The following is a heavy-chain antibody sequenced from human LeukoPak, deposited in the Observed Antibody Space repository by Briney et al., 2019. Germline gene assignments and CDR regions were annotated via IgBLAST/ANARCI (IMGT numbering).Heavy chain of an antibody. Sequence: GGSLRLSCEASGFTFSNYSMNWVRQAPGKGLEWVSSISSSSSNIYYADSVKGRFTISRDNAKNSLYLQMNSLRAEDTAVYYCARGPTMKMDVWGKGTTVTVSS. D-gene: IGHD3-22*01. CDR2: ISSSSSNI. J-gene: IGHJ6*04. CDR1: GFTFSNYS. CDR3: ARGPTMKMDV. V-gene: IGHV3-21*01.